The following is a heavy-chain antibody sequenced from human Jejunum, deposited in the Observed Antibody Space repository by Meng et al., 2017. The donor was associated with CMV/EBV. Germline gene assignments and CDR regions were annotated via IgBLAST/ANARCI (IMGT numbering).Heavy chain of an antibody. V-gene: IGHV3-11*01. CDR1: SS. CDR2: ISSSGSSM. J-gene: IGHJ3*02. D-gene: IGHD5-12*01. CDR3: ARVGPWLFRAFDI. Sequence: SSMSWIRQAPGKGLEWVASISTSGISSISSSGSSMYYADSVKGRFTISRDNAGNSLYLQMNSLRAEDTAVYYCARVGPWLFRAFDIWGQGTMVTVSS.